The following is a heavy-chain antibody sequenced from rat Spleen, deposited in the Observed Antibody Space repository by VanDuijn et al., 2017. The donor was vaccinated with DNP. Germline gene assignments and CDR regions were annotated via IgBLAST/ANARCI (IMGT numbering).Heavy chain of an antibody. CDR1: GFIFNSYW. V-gene: IGHV5-25*01. CDR2: ISTGGGVT. D-gene: IGHD1-3*01. Sequence: EVHLVESGGDLVQPGRSLKLSCEVSGFIFNSYWMTWIRQAPTKGLEWVASISTGGGVTYYRDSVKGRFTISRDNTKSTLYLQMNSLRSEDMATYYCARQGRVADNWFAYWGQGTLVTVSS. J-gene: IGHJ3*01. CDR3: ARQGRVADNWFAY.